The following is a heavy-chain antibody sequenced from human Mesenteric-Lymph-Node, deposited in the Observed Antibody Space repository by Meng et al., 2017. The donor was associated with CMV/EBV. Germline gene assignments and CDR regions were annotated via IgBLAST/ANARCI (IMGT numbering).Heavy chain of an antibody. CDR1: GFTFSSYA. CDR2: ISGSGGST. V-gene: IGHV3-23*01. J-gene: IGHJ3*02. CDR3: ARHGSSAPAFDI. Sequence: GGSLRLSCAASGFTFSSYAMSWVRQAPGKGLEWVSAISGSGGSTYYADSVKGRFTISRDNSKNTLYLQMNSLRVEDTAVYYCARHGSSAPAFDIWGQGTMVTVSS. D-gene: IGHD3-22*01.